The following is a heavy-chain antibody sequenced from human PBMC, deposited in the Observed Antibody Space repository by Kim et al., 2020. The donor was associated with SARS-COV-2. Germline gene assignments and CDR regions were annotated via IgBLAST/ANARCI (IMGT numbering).Heavy chain of an antibody. J-gene: IGHJ4*02. V-gene: IGHV3-49*03. CDR3: TRNRGYSYGYSDY. D-gene: IGHD5-18*01. Sequence: GGSLRLSCTASGFTFGDYPMSWFRQAPGKGLEWVGFIRNKAYGGTTEYAASVTGRFTISRDDSKSIAYLQMNSLKTEDTAVYFCTRNRGYSYGYSDYWGQGTLVPVSP. CDR2: IRNKAYGGTT. CDR1: GFTFGDYP.